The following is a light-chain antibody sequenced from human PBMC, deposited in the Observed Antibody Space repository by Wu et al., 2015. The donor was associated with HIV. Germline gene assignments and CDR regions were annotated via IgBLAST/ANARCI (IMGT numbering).Light chain of an antibody. Sequence: EIVLTQSPATLSLSPGERATLSCRASQNVGTFLAWYQQKPGQAPRIVIYESSNRATGIPARFSGSGSGTDFTLTISTLEPEDFAVYYCQQRNNWLTFGGGTKVEI. CDR3: QQRNNWLT. J-gene: IGKJ4*01. CDR1: QNVGTF. CDR2: ESS. V-gene: IGKV3-11*01.